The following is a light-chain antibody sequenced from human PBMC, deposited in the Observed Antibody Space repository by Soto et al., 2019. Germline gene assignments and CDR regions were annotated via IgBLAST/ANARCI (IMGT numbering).Light chain of an antibody. CDR3: HQRQSWPRT. Sequence: ESVLTHSPGTLSLSPGDKVTRSRRASQAVNTRLAWYQHKPGQAPRLLIYLASNRAAGVPARFSGSGSGTDFTLTISDVEPEDFAVYYCHQRQSWPRTFGQGPKVDIK. CDR2: LAS. J-gene: IGKJ1*01. CDR1: QAVNTR. V-gene: IGKV3-11*01.